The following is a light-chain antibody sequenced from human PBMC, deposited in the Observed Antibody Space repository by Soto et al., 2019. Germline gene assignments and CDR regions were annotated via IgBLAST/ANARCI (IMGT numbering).Light chain of an antibody. J-gene: IGLJ1*01. CDR2: NVC. Sequence: QSVLTQPASVSGSPGQSITISCTGTSSDVGAYNFVSWHQQHPGKAPKLMIYNVCDRPSGISYRFSGSKSGNTASLTISRLQGEDEADYDCSVYTVSRTYVFGTGTKVTVL. CDR1: SSDVGAYNF. CDR3: SVYTVSRTYV. V-gene: IGLV2-14*03.